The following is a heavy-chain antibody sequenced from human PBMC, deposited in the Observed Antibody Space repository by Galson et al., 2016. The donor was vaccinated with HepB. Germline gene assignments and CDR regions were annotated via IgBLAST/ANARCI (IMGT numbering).Heavy chain of an antibody. V-gene: IGHV3-74*01. CDR3: ARGVRGSRHFDL. Sequence: SLRLSCAASGFPFSRYWMHWVRQSPGKGLVWVSRIDSDVTGTTYAESVKGRFTISRDNAENTLNLQMNSLRVEDTAVYYCARGVRGSRHFDLWGRGSLVTVSS. CDR1: GFPFSRYW. CDR2: IDSDVTGT. D-gene: IGHD6-13*01. J-gene: IGHJ2*01.